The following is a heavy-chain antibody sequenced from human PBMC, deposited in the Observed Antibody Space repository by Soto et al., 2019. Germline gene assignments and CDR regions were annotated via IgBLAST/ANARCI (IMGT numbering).Heavy chain of an antibody. CDR3: ARAAGPVDY. V-gene: IGHV3-74*01. J-gene: IGHJ4*02. Sequence: GGSLRLSCAASGFTFSNAWMNWVRQAPGKGLVWVSRINSDGSSTNYADSVKGRFTISRDNAKNTLYLQMNSLRAEDMAVYYCARAAGPVDYWGQGTLVTVSS. CDR2: INSDGSST. CDR1: GFTFSNAW.